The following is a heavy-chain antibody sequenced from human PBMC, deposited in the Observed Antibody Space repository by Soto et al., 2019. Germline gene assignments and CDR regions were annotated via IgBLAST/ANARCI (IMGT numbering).Heavy chain of an antibody. CDR3: ARTYGDYVGYYFDY. Sequence: PSETLSLTCTVSGGSISSGGYYWSWIRQHPGKGLEWIGYIYYSGSTYYNPSLKSRVTISVDTSKNQFSLKLSSVTAADTAVYYCARTYGDYVGYYFDYWGQGTLVTVSS. CDR2: IYYSGST. D-gene: IGHD4-17*01. CDR1: GGSISSGGYY. V-gene: IGHV4-31*03. J-gene: IGHJ4*02.